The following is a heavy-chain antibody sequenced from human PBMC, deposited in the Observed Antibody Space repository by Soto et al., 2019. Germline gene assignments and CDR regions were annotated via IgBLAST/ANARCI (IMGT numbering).Heavy chain of an antibody. CDR1: GFTFSSYG. V-gene: IGHV3-33*01. Sequence: PGGSLRLSCAASGFTFSSYGMHWVRQAPGKGLEWVAVIWYDGSNKYYADSVKGRFTISRDNSKNTLYLQMNSLRAEDTAVYYCAGVVAAYNWFDPWGQGTLVTVAS. D-gene: IGHD2-15*01. CDR2: IWYDGSNK. CDR3: AGVVAAYNWFDP. J-gene: IGHJ5*02.